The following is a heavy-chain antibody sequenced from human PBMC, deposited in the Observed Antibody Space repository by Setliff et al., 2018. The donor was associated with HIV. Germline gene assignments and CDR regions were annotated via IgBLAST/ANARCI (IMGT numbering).Heavy chain of an antibody. Sequence: EASVKVSCKTSGYIFIRYYIFWVRQAPGQGLEWMGWINSNNGGTKYAQKFLGRVTMTRDTSISTVYMELTSLRSDDTAIYYCARDANYGSSGYDREYFDYWGQGTLVTVSS. CDR2: INSNNGGT. D-gene: IGHD5-12*01. V-gene: IGHV1-2*02. J-gene: IGHJ4*02. CDR1: GYIFIRYY. CDR3: ARDANYGSSGYDREYFDY.